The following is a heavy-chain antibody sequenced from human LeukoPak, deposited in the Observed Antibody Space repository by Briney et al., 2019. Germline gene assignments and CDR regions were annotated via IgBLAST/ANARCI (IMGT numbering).Heavy chain of an antibody. CDR2: ISWNSGSI. CDR3: AKDSSGYYGNFDY. CDR1: GFTFDDYA. V-gene: IGHV3-9*01. J-gene: IGHJ4*02. D-gene: IGHD3-22*01. Sequence: PGGSLRLSCAASGFTFDDYAMHWVRQAPGKGLEWVSGISWNSGSIGYADSVKGRFTISRDNAKNSLYLQMNSLRAEDTALYYCAKDSSGYYGNFDYWGQGTLVTVSP.